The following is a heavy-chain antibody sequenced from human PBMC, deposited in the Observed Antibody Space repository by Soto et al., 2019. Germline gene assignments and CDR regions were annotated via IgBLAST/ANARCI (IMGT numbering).Heavy chain of an antibody. CDR2: ISAYNGNT. J-gene: IGHJ5*02. CDR1: GYTFTSYG. D-gene: IGHD6-19*01. V-gene: IGHV1-18*04. CDR3: ARVDGYSSGWGTFWFDP. Sequence: VKVSCKASGYTFTSYGISWVRQAPGQGLEWMGWISAYNGNTNYAQKLQGRVTMTTDTSTSTAYMELRSLRSDDTAVYYCARVDGYSSGWGTFWFDPWGQGTLVTVSS.